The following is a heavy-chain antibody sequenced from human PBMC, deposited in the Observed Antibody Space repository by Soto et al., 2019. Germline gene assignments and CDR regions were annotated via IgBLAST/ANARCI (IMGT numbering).Heavy chain of an antibody. D-gene: IGHD3-10*01. J-gene: IGHJ6*02. CDR1: GFTLSSYA. V-gene: IGHV3-23*01. CDR2: ISGSGGSP. CDR3: ARPGFGGYCYYGMDV. Sequence: GGSLRLPCAASGFTLSSYAKSWDRQAPGKGLEWVLAISGSGGSPHYADSVKGRFTISRENFKKTLYLQMKSLRAEDTAVYYCARPGFGGYCYYGMDVWGQGTTVTVSS.